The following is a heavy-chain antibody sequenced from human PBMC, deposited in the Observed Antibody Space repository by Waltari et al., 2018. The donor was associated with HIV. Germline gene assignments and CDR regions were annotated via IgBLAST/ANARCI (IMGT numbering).Heavy chain of an antibody. CDR1: GFTVSSNY. Sequence: EVQLVETGGGLIQPGGSLSLSCAASGFTVSSNYMSWVRQAPGKGLEWVSVIYSGGSTYYADSVKGRFTISRDNSKNTLYLQMNSLRAEDTAVYYCARGPRGDAFDIWGQGTMVTVSS. J-gene: IGHJ3*02. CDR3: ARGPRGDAFDI. V-gene: IGHV3-53*02. CDR2: IYSGGST.